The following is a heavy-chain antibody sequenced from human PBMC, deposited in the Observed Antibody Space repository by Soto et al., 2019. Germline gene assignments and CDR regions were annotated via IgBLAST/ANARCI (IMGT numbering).Heavy chain of an antibody. J-gene: IGHJ2*01. D-gene: IGHD4-17*01. CDR2: ISYDGSNK. V-gene: IGHV3-30*03. Sequence: QVQLVESGGGVVQPGRSLRLSCAASGFTFSSYGMHWVRQAPGKGLEWVAVISYDGSNKYYADSVKGRFTISRDNSKTALYLQMNSLRAEDTAVYYCASGDYGDYGFDLWGRGTLVTVSS. CDR3: ASGDYGDYGFDL. CDR1: GFTFSSYG.